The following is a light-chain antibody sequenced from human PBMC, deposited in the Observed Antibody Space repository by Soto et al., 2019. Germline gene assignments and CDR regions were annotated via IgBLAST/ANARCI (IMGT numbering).Light chain of an antibody. J-gene: IGLJ3*02. CDR1: SSNIGAGYD. CDR2: GNS. Sequence: QSVLTQPPSVSGAPGQRVTISCTGSSSNIGAGYDVHWYQQLPGTAPKLLIYGNSNRPSGVPDRFSGSKSGTSASLAITGRQAEDEADYYCQSYDGSLRGRVFGGGTKLTVL. CDR3: QSYDGSLRGRV. V-gene: IGLV1-40*01.